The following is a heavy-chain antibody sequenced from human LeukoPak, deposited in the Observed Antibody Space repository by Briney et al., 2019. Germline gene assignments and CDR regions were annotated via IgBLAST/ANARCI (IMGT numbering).Heavy chain of an antibody. V-gene: IGHV3-64*01. CDR3: AKDRWDDSSGSPDY. J-gene: IGHJ4*02. Sequence: GGSLRLSCAASGFTFSSYCMHWVRQAPGKGLQYVSAISRDGSGTYYAKSVEGRFTVSRDNSKNTLYLEMASLRAEDTAVYYCAKDRWDDSSGSPDYWGQGTLVTVSS. CDR2: ISRDGSGT. D-gene: IGHD3-22*01. CDR1: GFTFSSYC.